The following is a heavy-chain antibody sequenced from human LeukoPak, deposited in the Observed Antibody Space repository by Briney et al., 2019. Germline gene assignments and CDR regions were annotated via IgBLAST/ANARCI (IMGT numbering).Heavy chain of an antibody. CDR2: IIPIFGTA. CDR3: ARGYGSGSYFSPFDY. CDR1: GGTFSSYA. J-gene: IGHJ4*02. Sequence: ASVKVSSKASGGTFSSYAISWVRQAPGQGLEWMGGIIPIFGTANYAQKFQGRVTITADESTSTAYMELSSLRSEDTAVYYCARGYGSGSYFSPFDYWGQGTLVTVSS. D-gene: IGHD3-10*01. V-gene: IGHV1-69*13.